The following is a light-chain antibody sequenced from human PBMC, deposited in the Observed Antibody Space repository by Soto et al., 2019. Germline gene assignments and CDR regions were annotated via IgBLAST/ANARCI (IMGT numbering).Light chain of an antibody. CDR3: QQANSFPLT. J-gene: IGKJ4*01. Sequence: DIQMAPFPSSLSSPVGDRVNIPLRASQGISSWLAWYQQKPGKAPKLLIYAASSLQSGVPSRFSGSGSGTDFTLTISSLQPEDFAIYYCQQANSFPLTFGGGTKVDIK. CDR2: AAS. V-gene: IGKV1-12*01. CDR1: QGISSW.